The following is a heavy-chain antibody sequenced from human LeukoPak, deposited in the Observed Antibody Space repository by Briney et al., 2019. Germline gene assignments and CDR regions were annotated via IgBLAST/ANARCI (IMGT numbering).Heavy chain of an antibody. CDR2: ISSSSSYI. V-gene: IGHV3-21*04. CDR3: AKNEDSSGWGSIDY. Sequence: GGSLRLSCAVSGFTFSNYNMNWVRQAPGKGLEWVSFISSSSSYIYYADSVKGRFTISRDNAKNSLYLQMNSLRAEDTAVYYCAKNEDSSGWGSIDYWGQGTLVTVSS. CDR1: GFTFSNYN. J-gene: IGHJ4*02. D-gene: IGHD6-19*01.